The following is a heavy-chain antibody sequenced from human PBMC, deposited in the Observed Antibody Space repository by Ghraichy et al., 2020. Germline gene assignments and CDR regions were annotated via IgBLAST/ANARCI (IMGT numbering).Heavy chain of an antibody. Sequence: SGPTLVKPTQTLTLTCTFSGFSLSTTTMRVSWIRQPPGKALEWLARIDWDDDKFYSTSLKTRLTISKDTSKNQVVLTMTNMDPVDTAIYYCARTTYYYDSSDFYYVFDNWGQGTLVTVSS. J-gene: IGHJ4*02. V-gene: IGHV2-70*04. CDR3: ARTTYYYDSSDFYYVFDN. D-gene: IGHD3-22*01. CDR2: IDWDDDK. CDR1: GFSLSTTTMR.